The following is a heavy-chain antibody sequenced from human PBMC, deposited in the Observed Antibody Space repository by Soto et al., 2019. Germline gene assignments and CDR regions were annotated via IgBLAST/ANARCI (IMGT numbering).Heavy chain of an antibody. CDR3: VKPPVITASYYYYDMDV. J-gene: IGHJ6*02. Sequence: GWALRLSCAVFGFICSSYDMSWVRQAPGKGLEWVSGISGSGISTYYTDSVKGRFTISRDNSKNTVFLQMNSLRDEDTAVYYCVKPPVITASYYYYDMDVWGQGTTVTVSS. V-gene: IGHV3-23*01. D-gene: IGHD4-4*01. CDR1: GFICSSYD. CDR2: ISGSGIST.